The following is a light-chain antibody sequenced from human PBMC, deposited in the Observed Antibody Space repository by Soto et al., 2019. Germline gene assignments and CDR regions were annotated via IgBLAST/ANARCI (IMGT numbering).Light chain of an antibody. V-gene: IGLV2-23*01. CDR3: CSYAGSGTDNYV. CDR1: SSDIGTYNL. J-gene: IGLJ1*01. CDR2: EGI. Sequence: LTQPASVSGSPGQSITISCTGTSSDIGTYNLVSWYQHYPGKAPKLMIYEGIKRPSGVSNRFSGSKSGNTAFLTISGLQAEDEADYYCCSYAGSGTDNYVFGSGTKV.